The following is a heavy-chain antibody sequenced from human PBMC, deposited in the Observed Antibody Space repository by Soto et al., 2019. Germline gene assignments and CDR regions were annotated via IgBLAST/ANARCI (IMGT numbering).Heavy chain of an antibody. D-gene: IGHD5-18*01. CDR2: INSDGSST. CDR3: AREGVRYSYGNLEY. V-gene: IGHV3-74*01. Sequence: GGSLRISCAASGFTFRRHCMHWVGQAPGKGLVGVSRINSDGSSTYSADSVKGRFTISRANAKNTLYLQTNCLRAQDTAVYYCAREGVRYSYGNLEYWGQGALVTVSS. CDR1: GFTFRRHC. J-gene: IGHJ4*02.